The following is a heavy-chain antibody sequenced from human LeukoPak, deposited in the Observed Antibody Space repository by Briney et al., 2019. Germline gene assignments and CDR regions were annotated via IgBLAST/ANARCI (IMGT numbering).Heavy chain of an antibody. CDR1: GYTFTGYY. CDR3: ARTTNYGSGSYYNGPHDY. D-gene: IGHD3-10*01. J-gene: IGHJ4*02. V-gene: IGHV1-2*02. CDR2: INPNSGGT. Sequence: ASVKVSCKASGYTFTGYYMHWVRQAPGQGLEWMGWINPNSGGTNYAQKFQGRVTMTRDTSISTAYMELSRLRSDDTPVYYCARTTNYGSGSYYNGPHDYWGQGTLVTVSS.